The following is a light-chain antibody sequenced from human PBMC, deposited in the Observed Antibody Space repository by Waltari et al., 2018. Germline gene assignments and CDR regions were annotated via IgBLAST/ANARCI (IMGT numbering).Light chain of an antibody. Sequence: DIQMTQSPSSLSASVGDRVHITCRASQSISSYLNWYQQKPGKAPKLLICAASSLQSGVPSRFSGSGSGTDFTLTISSLQPEDFATYYCQQSYSTPFYTFGQGTKLEIK. CDR3: QQSYSTPFYT. CDR2: AAS. CDR1: QSISSY. V-gene: IGKV1-39*01. J-gene: IGKJ2*01.